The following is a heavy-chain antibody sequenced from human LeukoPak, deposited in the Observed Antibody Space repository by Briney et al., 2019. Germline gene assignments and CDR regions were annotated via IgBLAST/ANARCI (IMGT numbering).Heavy chain of an antibody. CDR3: AREVSEYYDFWSGYYAFDK. CDR1: GYSISSGYY. J-gene: IGHJ4*02. D-gene: IGHD3-3*01. CDR2: IYHSGST. Sequence: SETLSLTCTVSGYSISSGYYWGWIRQPPGKGLEWIGSIYHSGSTYYNPSLKSRVTISVDTSKNQFSLKLSSVTAADTAVYYCAREVSEYYDFWSGYYAFDKWGQGTLVTVSS. V-gene: IGHV4-38-2*02.